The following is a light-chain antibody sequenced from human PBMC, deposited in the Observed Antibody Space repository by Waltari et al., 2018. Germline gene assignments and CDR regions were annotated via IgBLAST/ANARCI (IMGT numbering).Light chain of an antibody. V-gene: IGKV2-30*02. J-gene: IGKJ2*03. CDR2: KVS. CDR1: QSLLHSNGNTY. Sequence: DVAMTQSPLSLPITPGQPASMTCRSSQSLLHSNGNTYLTWFLQKPGQPPRRLIYKVSNRDSGVPDRFSGSGAGTDFPLKLSRVEAYDVGIYYCMQGTHFPYSFGQGTIVEIK. CDR3: MQGTHFPYS.